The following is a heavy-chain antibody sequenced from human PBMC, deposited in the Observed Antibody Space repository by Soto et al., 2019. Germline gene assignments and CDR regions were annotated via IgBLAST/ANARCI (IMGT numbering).Heavy chain of an antibody. D-gene: IGHD2-21*02. V-gene: IGHV3-48*02. CDR3: ARLPKGSLVTA. J-gene: IGHJ4*02. Sequence: ESGGGLVYPGGSLTLSCVGSGFRFSEHSMNWVRQAPGKGLQWVSYISSSSDSTYYADSVKGRFTVSRDNAKNALFLRMNSLRDDDTATYYCARLPKGSLVTAWGQGVRVTVSS. CDR2: ISSSSDST. CDR1: GFRFSEHS.